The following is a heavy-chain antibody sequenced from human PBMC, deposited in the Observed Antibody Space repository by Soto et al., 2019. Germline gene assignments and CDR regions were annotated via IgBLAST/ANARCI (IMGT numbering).Heavy chain of an antibody. CDR1: GYTFTSYG. Sequence: ASVKVSCKASGYTFTSYGISWVRQAPGQGLEWMGWISAYNGNTNYAQKLQGRVTMTTDTSTSAAYMELRSLRSDDTAVYYCASDRVAARPIPRSAFDIWGQGTMVTVSS. V-gene: IGHV1-18*01. CDR2: ISAYNGNT. CDR3: ASDRVAARPIPRSAFDI. J-gene: IGHJ3*02. D-gene: IGHD6-6*01.